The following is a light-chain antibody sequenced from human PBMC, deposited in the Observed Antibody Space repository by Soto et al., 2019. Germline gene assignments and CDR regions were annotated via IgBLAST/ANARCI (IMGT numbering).Light chain of an antibody. CDR1: SSNIGADYD. V-gene: IGLV1-40*01. Sequence: QSVLTQPPSVSGAPGQRVSISCNGSSSNIGADYDVHWYQQRPGTAPKLLIFGNINRPSGVPDRFSGSKSGTSASLAITGLQAEDEGDYYCQSYDSTLSARYVFGTGPKVTVL. CDR3: QSYDSTLSARYV. CDR2: GNI. J-gene: IGLJ1*01.